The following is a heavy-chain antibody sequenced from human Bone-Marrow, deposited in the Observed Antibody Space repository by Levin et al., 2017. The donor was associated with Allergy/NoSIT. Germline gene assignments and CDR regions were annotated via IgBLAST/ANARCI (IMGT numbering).Heavy chain of an antibody. CDR2: IIPILGIA. CDR3: ARDGAQLDY. Sequence: KISCKASGGTFSSYTISWVRQAPGQGLEWMGRIIPILGIANYAQKFQGRVTITADKSTSTAYMELSSLRSEDTAVYYCARDGAQLDYWGQGTLVTVSS. CDR1: GGTFSSYT. J-gene: IGHJ4*02. V-gene: IGHV1-69*04. D-gene: IGHD1-26*01.